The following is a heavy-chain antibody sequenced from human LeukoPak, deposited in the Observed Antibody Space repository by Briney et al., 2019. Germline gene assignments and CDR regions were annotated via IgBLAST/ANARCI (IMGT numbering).Heavy chain of an antibody. J-gene: IGHJ4*02. Sequence: GRSLRLSCGASGFTFSSYGMHWVRQAPGKGLEWVAVIWYEGGNKYYADSVKGRFTISRDNSKNTVYLQMNSLRAEDTAVYYCARHPPGYSYGEPFDYWGQGTLVTVSS. CDR2: IWYEGGNK. D-gene: IGHD5-18*01. CDR1: GFTFSSYG. CDR3: ARHPPGYSYGEPFDY. V-gene: IGHV3-33*01.